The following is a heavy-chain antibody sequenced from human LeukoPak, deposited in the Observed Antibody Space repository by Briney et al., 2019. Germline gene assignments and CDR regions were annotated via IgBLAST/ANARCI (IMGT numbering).Heavy chain of an antibody. CDR1: GGTFSSYA. CDR3: ARDRSREPFDY. Sequence: ASVKVSCKASGGTFSSYAISWVRQAPGQGLEWMGIINPSGGSTSYAQKFQGRVTMTRDMSTSTVYMELSSLRSEDTAVYYCARDRSREPFDYWGQGTLVTVSS. D-gene: IGHD1-26*01. V-gene: IGHV1-46*01. CDR2: INPSGGST. J-gene: IGHJ4*02.